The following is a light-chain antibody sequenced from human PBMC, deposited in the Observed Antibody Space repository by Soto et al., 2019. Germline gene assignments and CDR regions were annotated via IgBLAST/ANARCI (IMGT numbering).Light chain of an antibody. J-gene: IGLJ2*01. V-gene: IGLV3-21*02. CDR2: DDS. CDR3: QVWDTSADYRGVV. Sequence: SYELTQPPSVSVAPGQTATITCGGNNIGSNRVHWYQQKPGQAPVVIVSDDSDRPSGIPERSSGSNSGKTASLTISRVEVGDEADYYCQVWDTSADYRGVVFGAGTKLTVL. CDR1: NIGSNR.